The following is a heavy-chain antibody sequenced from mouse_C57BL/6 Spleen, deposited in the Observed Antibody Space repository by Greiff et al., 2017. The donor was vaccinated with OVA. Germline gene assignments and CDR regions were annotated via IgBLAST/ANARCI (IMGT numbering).Heavy chain of an antibody. CDR3: ANMVTTEDAMDY. Sequence: QVQLQQSGPGLVQPSQSLSITCTVSGFSLTSYGVHWVRQSPGKGLEWLGVIWRGGSTDYNAAFMSRLSITTDNSKNQVFFKMNSLQADDTAIYYCANMVTTEDAMDYWGQGTSVTVSS. J-gene: IGHJ4*01. D-gene: IGHD2-2*01. CDR2: IWRGGST. CDR1: GFSLTSYG. V-gene: IGHV2-5*01.